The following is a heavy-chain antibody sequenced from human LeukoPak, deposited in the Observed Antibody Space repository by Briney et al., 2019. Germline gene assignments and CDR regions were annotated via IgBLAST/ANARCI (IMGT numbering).Heavy chain of an antibody. J-gene: IGHJ3*02. D-gene: IGHD3-10*01. CDR1: GFTVSSNY. CDR2: IYSGGST. Sequence: AGGSLRLSCAASGFTVSSNYMSWVRQAPGKGLEWVSAIYSGGSTYYADSVKGRFTISRDNSKNTLYLQMNSLSAEDTAVYYCAREELWFGELRRSLAFDIWGQGTMVTVSS. V-gene: IGHV3-66*01. CDR3: AREELWFGELRRSLAFDI.